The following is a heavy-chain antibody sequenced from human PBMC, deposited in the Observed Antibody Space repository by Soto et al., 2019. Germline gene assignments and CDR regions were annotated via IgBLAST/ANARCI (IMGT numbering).Heavy chain of an antibody. CDR3: AAERARAAVTTYYFDY. V-gene: IGHV3-48*01. D-gene: IGHD4-17*01. Sequence: EAQLVESGGTLVQPGGSLRLSCAASGFTFSTYSMNWVRQAPGKGLEWVSYISRGSSAIYYADSVKGRFTISRDNTKNSLYLQMNSLRADDTAVYYCAAERARAAVTTYYFDYWGQGTLVTVSS. CDR1: GFTFSTYS. CDR2: ISRGSSAI. J-gene: IGHJ4*02.